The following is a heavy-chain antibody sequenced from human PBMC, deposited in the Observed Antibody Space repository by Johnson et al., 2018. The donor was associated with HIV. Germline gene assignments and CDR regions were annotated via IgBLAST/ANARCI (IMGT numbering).Heavy chain of an antibody. CDR1: GFTFSSYG. CDR3: SKDSLTMIVVAENDALDI. J-gene: IGHJ3*02. Sequence: QVQLVESGGGVVQPGGALRLSCAASGFTFSSYGMHWVRQAPGKGLEWVTFIRYDGRNKYYADSVRGRFTVSRDNSKNTLFLEMNSLRAEDTAMYYWSKDSLTMIVVAENDALDIWGQGTMVTVSS. V-gene: IGHV3-30*02. D-gene: IGHD3-22*01. CDR2: IRYDGRNK.